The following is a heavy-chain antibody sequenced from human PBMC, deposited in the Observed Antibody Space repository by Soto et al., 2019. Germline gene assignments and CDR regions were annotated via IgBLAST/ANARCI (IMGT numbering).Heavy chain of an antibody. CDR1: EYTFTSYT. Sequence: ASVKVSGKASEYTFTSYTMHWVRQAPGQRLEWMGWINGGNGNTKYSQKFQGRVTITRDTSASTAYMELSSLRSDGTAVYYCARELQGLYYFDYWGQGTLVTVSS. CDR2: INGGNGNT. J-gene: IGHJ4*02. CDR3: ARELQGLYYFDY. D-gene: IGHD4-4*01. V-gene: IGHV1-3*01.